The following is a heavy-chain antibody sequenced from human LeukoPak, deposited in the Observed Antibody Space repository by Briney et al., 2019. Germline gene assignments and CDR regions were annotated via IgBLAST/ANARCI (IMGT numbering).Heavy chain of an antibody. Sequence: PSETLSLTCTVSGGSISSGGYYWSWIRQHPGKGLEWIGYIYYSGSTYYNPSLKSRVTISVDTSKNQFSLELSSVTAADTAVYYCASGSAGLTGYFDYWGQGTLVTVSS. CDR2: IYYSGST. CDR1: GGSISSGGYY. CDR3: ASGSAGLTGYFDY. D-gene: IGHD3-9*01. J-gene: IGHJ4*02. V-gene: IGHV4-31*03.